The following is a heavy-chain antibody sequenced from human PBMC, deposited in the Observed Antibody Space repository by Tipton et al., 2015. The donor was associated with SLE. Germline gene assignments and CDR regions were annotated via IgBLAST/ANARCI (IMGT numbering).Heavy chain of an antibody. CDR3: ARDLTGRGFDY. V-gene: IGHV4-61*02. CDR1: GGSISSGSYY. D-gene: IGHD1-20*01. J-gene: IGHJ4*02. CDR2: IYTSGST. Sequence: TLSLTCTVSGGSISSGSYYWSWNRQPAGKGLEWIGRIYTSGSTNYNPSLKSRVTISVDTAKNQFSLKLSSVTAADTAGYYCARDLTGRGFDYWRQGTLVTVSS.